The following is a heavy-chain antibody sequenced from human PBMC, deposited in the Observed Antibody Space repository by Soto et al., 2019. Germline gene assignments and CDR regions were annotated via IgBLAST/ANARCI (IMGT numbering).Heavy chain of an antibody. CDR2: ISYDGSNK. CDR3: AKDRVLWWERDAFDI. Sequence: GGSLRLCCAACGVTFSSYGMDWVRQAPGKGLEWVAVISYDGSNKYYADSVKGRFTISRDNSKNTLYLQMNSLRAEDTVVYYCAKDRVLWWERDAFDIWGQGTMVTVSS. D-gene: IGHD2-21*01. V-gene: IGHV3-30*18. CDR1: GVTFSSYG. J-gene: IGHJ3*02.